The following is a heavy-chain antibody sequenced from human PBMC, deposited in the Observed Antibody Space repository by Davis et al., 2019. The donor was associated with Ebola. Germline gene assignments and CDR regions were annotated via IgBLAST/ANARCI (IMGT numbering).Heavy chain of an antibody. D-gene: IGHD3-3*01. J-gene: IGHJ4*02. CDR3: ARSPEYDFWSGPGY. CDR1: GFTFSSYG. Sequence: GESLKISCAASGFTFSSYGMHWVRQAPGKGLEWVAFIRYDGSNKYYADSVKGRFTISRDNSKNTLYLQMNSLRAEDTAVYYCARSPEYDFWSGPGYWGQGTLVTVSS. V-gene: IGHV3-30*02. CDR2: IRYDGSNK.